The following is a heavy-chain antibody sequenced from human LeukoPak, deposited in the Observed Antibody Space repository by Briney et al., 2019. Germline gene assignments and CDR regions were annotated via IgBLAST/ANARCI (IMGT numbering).Heavy chain of an antibody. CDR3: AKDKLQYGSYGGNSLDY. CDR2: IKQDGSEK. V-gene: IGHV3-7*01. CDR1: GFTFSSYG. J-gene: IGHJ4*02. Sequence: GGSLRLSCAASGFTFSSYGMHWVRQAPGKGLEWVANIKQDGSEKYYVDSVKGRFTISRDNAKNSLYLQMNSLRAEDTAVYYCAKDKLQYGSYGGNSLDYWGQGTLVTVSS. D-gene: IGHD4-23*01.